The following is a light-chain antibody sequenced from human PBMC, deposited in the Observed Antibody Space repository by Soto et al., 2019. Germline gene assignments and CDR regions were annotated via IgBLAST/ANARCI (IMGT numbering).Light chain of an antibody. V-gene: IGLV2-14*03. CDR1: SSDVGGYDY. CDR2: DVG. J-gene: IGLJ1*01. Sequence: QSVLTQPASVSGSPGQSITISCTGTSSDVGGYDYVSWYQLHPGKAPKLLIYDVGARPSGISDRFSGSKSGNTASLTISGLQAEDEADYYCSSYTAFTTYVFGSGTKVTVL. CDR3: SSYTAFTTYV.